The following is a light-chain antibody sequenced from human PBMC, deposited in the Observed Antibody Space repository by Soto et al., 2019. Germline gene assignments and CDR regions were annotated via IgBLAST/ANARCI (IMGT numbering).Light chain of an antibody. Sequence: QSVLTQPASVSGSPGQSITISCTGTSSDVGGQKYVSWYQQHPGKAPKLIIYEVSNRPSGVSNRFSGSKSGNTASLTISGLQAEDEADYYCSSYTSSSTYVFGTGTKVTVL. CDR2: EVS. CDR1: SSDVGGQKY. V-gene: IGLV2-14*01. CDR3: SSYTSSSTYV. J-gene: IGLJ1*01.